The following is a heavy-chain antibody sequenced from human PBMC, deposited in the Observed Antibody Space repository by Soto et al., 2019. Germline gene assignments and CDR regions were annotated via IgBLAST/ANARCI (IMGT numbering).Heavy chain of an antibody. CDR3: TTDGGVSHYPLFWA. CDR1: GFAFSNGW. J-gene: IGHJ5*02. CDR2: LKSRSDGGTS. V-gene: IGHV3-15*01. Sequence: GGSLRLSCAASGFAFSNGWMGWVRQPPGKGLEWVGRLKSRSDGGTSDYAAPVKGRFSIYRDDSRTTVYLQMNSLRTGDTAVYHCTTDGGVSHYPLFWAWGTGTLVTVAS. D-gene: IGHD3-3*01.